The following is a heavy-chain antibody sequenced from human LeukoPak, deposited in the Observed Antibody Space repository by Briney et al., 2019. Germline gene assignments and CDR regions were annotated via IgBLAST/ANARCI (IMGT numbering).Heavy chain of an antibody. V-gene: IGHV3-53*01. D-gene: IGHD6-13*01. CDR2: IYDSGTT. CDR1: GFTVSSNY. CDR3: AGRRSSGWYAY. J-gene: IGHJ4*02. Sequence: GGSLRLPCATSGFTVSSNYMSWVRQAPGKGLEWVSVIYDSGTTYYADSVKGRFLIFRDTSKNTVDLQMNSLRVEDTAVYYCAGRRSSGWYAYWGQGTLVTVSS.